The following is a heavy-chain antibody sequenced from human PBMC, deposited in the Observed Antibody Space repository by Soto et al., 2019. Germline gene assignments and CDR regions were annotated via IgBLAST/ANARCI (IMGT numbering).Heavy chain of an antibody. CDR3: ARAGSGALYYFDY. J-gene: IGHJ4*02. CDR1: GGSISSGDYY. V-gene: IGHV4-30-4*01. Sequence: SETLSLTCTVSGGSISSGDYYWSWIRQPPGKGLEWIGYIYYSGSTYYNPSLKSRVTISVDTSKNQSSLKLSSVTAADTAVYYCARAGSGALYYFDYWGQGTLVTVSS. CDR2: IYYSGST. D-gene: IGHD1-1*01.